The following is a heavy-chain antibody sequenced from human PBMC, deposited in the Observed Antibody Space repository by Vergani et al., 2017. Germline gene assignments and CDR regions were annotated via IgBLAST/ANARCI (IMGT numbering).Heavy chain of an antibody. CDR2: IDHTGRP. CDR1: GGSFTSYH. CDR3: ARVNTETNGHLYYYYYMDV. D-gene: IGHD4-11*01. J-gene: IGHJ6*03. V-gene: IGHV4-34*01. Sequence: QVQLQQWGGGLLKPSETPSLTCVVNGGSFTSYHWTWIRQSPGEGLEWVGDIDHTGRPDYNPSLKSRLTMSVDKSRNQFPLTLNSVTATDTAIYFCARVNTETNGHLYYYYYMDVWGQGTAVTVS.